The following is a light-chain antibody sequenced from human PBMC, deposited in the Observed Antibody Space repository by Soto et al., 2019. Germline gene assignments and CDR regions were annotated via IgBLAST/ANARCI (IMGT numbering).Light chain of an antibody. CDR2: DAS. J-gene: IGKJ5*01. V-gene: IGKV3-20*01. CDR1: QTVRNNY. CDR3: QQYGSSQIT. Sequence: EIVLTQSPCTLSLSPGERATLSCRASQTVRNNYLAWYQQKPGQAPRLLIYDASSRATGIPDRFSGSGSGTDFTLTISRLEPEDFAVYYCQQYGSSQITFGQGTRLEI.